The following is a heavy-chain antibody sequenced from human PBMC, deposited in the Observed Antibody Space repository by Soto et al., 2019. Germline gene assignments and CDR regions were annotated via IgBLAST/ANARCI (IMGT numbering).Heavy chain of an antibody. Sequence: EVHLLESGGGLVQPGGSLRLSCAASGFTFSNYAMTWVRQAPGKGLEWVSVISGTGGGTNNADSAKGRFTTSRDNSKNTLCLQMNSLRAEDTAVYYCAKRSFSGSVITNDHDMDVWGQGTGVTVSS. D-gene: IGHD3-10*01. CDR3: AKRSFSGSVITNDHDMDV. V-gene: IGHV3-23*01. J-gene: IGHJ6*01. CDR2: ISGTGGGT. CDR1: GFTFSNYA.